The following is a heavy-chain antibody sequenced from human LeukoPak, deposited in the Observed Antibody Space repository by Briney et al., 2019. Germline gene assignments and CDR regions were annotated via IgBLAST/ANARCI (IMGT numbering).Heavy chain of an antibody. CDR2: ISAYNGNT. CDR1: GYTFTSYG. D-gene: IGHD3-22*01. V-gene: IGHV1-18*01. Sequence: GASVKVSCKASGYTFTSYGISWVRQAPGQGLEWMGWISAYNGNTNYAQKPQGRVTMTTDTSTSTAYMELRSLRSDDTAVYYCARVAYDSSGSYFDYWGQGTLVTVSS. CDR3: ARVAYDSSGSYFDY. J-gene: IGHJ4*02.